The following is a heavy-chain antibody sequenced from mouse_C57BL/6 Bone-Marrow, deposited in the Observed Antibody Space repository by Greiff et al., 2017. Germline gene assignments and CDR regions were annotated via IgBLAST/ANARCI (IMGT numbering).Heavy chain of an antibody. CDR3: AMGAYGKRGRAIDY. CDR1: GYTFTSYW. V-gene: IGHV1-74*01. D-gene: IGHD2-1*01. J-gene: IGHJ4*01. Sequence: QVQLQQPGAELVKPGASVKVSCKASGYTFTSYWMHWVKQRPGQGLEWIGRIHPSDSDTNYNQKFKGKATLTVDKSSSTAYMQLSSLTSADSAVYYFAMGAYGKRGRAIDYWGQGTSVTVSS. CDR2: IHPSDSDT.